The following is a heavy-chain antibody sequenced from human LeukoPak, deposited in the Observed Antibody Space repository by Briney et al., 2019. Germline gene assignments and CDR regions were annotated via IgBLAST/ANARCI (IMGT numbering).Heavy chain of an antibody. V-gene: IGHV1-2*02. CDR1: GYTFTGYY. CDR2: INPNSGGT. D-gene: IGHD3-22*01. Sequence: ASVKVSCKASGYTFTGYYMHWVRQAPGQGLEWMGWINPNSGGTNYAQKFQGRVTMTRDTSISTAYMELSRLRSDDTAVYYCARDWWCYDSSGYPIDYWGQGTLVTVSS. CDR3: ARDWWCYDSSGYPIDY. J-gene: IGHJ4*02.